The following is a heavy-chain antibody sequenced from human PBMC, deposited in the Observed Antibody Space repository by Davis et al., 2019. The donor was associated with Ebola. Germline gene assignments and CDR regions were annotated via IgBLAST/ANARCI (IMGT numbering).Heavy chain of an antibody. CDR1: GFTFSSYG. D-gene: IGHD2-2*01. CDR2: IWYDGSNK. CDR3: ARAALYQLPRTYYYYYMDV. J-gene: IGHJ6*03. Sequence: PGGSLRLSCAASGFTFSSYGMHWVRQAPGKGLEWVAVIWYDGSNKYYADSVKGRFTISRDNSKNTLYLQMNSLRAEDTAVYYCARAALYQLPRTYYYYYMDVWGKGTTVTVSS. V-gene: IGHV3-33*01.